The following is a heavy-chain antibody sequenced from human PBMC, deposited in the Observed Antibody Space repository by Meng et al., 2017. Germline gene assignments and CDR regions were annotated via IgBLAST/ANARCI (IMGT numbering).Heavy chain of an antibody. CDR2: FYSGGST. CDR3: AKDYLSFTAAYGMDV. D-gene: IGHD3-16*02. V-gene: IGHV3-53*01. J-gene: IGHJ6*02. CDR1: GFTVSSNY. Sequence: GGSLRLSCAASGFTVSSNYMSWVRKAPGKGREWVSVFYSGGSTYYADSVKGRFTIPRDNSKNTPYMQMNSLRAEDTAVYYCAKDYLSFTAAYGMDVWGQGTTVTVSS.